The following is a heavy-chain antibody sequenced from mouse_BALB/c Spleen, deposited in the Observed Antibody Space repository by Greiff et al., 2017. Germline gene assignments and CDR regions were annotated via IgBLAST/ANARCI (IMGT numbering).Heavy chain of an antibody. CDR1: GFSLTSYG. V-gene: IGHV2-2-2*01. CDR3: VRKKDYGSSSWFAY. J-gene: IGHJ3*01. Sequence: QVQLKQSGPGLVQPSQSLSITCTVSGFSLTSYGVHWVRQSPGKGLEWLGVIWSGGSTDYNAAFISRLSISKDNSKSQVFFKMNSLQADDTAIYYCVRKKDYGSSSWFAYWGQGTLVTVSA. D-gene: IGHD1-1*01. CDR2: IWSGGST.